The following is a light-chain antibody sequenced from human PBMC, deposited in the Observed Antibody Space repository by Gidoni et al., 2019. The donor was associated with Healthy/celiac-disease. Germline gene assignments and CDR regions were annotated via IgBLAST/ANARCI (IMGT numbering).Light chain of an antibody. J-gene: IGLJ2*01. CDR1: SSNMGSNT. Sequence: QSLLTHPPSASGTPGQRVTISGSVSSSNMGSNTVNWYQHLPGTAPKLLIYSNNQRPSGVPDRFSGSKSGTSASLAISGLQSEDEADYYCAAWDDSLNGPVFGGGTKLTVL. CDR3: AAWDDSLNGPV. CDR2: SNN. V-gene: IGLV1-44*01.